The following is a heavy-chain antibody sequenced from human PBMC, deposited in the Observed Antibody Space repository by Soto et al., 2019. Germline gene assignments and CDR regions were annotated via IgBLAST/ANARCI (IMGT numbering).Heavy chain of an antibody. V-gene: IGHV3-7*04. CDR3: AREGSGWYREGYYFDD. CDR1: GFTFSSYW. D-gene: IGHD6-19*01. Sequence: EVQLVESGGGLVQPGGSLRLSCAASGFTFSSYWMSWVRQAPGKGLEWVANIKQDGSEKYYVDSVKGRFTISRDNTKKSRCLQMNSLSAEDTAGYYCAREGSGWYREGYYFDDVGPGTLVTVSS. J-gene: IGHJ4*02. CDR2: IKQDGSEK.